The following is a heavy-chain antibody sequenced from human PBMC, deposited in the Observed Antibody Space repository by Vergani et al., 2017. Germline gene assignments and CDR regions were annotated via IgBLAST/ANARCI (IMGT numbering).Heavy chain of an antibody. CDR1: GGSISSGSYY. CDR2: IYTSGST. Sequence: QVQLQESGPGLVKPSQTLSLTCTVSGGSISSGSYYWSWIRQPAGKGLEWIGRIYTSGSTNYNPSLKRRVTISVNTSKNQFSLKLSSVTAADTAVYYCARGSYYYGSESIDWGQGTLVTVSS. D-gene: IGHD3-10*01. CDR3: ARGSYYYGSESID. J-gene: IGHJ4*02. V-gene: IGHV4-61*02.